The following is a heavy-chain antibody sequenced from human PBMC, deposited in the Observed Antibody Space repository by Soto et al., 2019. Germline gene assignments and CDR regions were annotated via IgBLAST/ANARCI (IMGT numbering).Heavy chain of an antibody. CDR2: ISSSSSYI. J-gene: IGHJ4*02. CDR1: GFTFSSYS. V-gene: IGHV3-21*01. CDR3: AREQRSYGGNSGSYAY. Sequence: GGSLRLSCAASGFTFSSYSMNWVRQAPGKGLEWVSSISSSSSYIYYADSVKGRFTNSRDNAKNSLYLQMNSLRAEDTAVYYCAREQRSYGGNSGSYAYWGQGTLVTVSS. D-gene: IGHD4-17*01.